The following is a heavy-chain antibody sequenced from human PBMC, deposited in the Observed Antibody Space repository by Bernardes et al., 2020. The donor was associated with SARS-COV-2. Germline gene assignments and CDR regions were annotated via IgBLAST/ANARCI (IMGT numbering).Heavy chain of an antibody. Sequence: ASAKVSCKVSGYRVNEFSMHWVRQAPGKGLEWLGDFDPQQRRTIYAQKFQGRVTMTEDTSTDTAYMELRNLRSDDTAVYYCASDDPAGAVFGVVIYALHIWGQGAMVTVSS. J-gene: IGHJ3*02. D-gene: IGHD3-3*01. CDR1: GYRVNEFS. CDR3: ASDDPAGAVFGVVIYALHI. CDR2: FDPQQRRT. V-gene: IGHV1-24*01.